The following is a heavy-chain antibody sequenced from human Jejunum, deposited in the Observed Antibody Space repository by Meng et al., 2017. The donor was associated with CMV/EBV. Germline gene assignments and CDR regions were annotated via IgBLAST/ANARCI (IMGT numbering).Heavy chain of an antibody. CDR2: IAKDGSGN. D-gene: IGHD6-13*01. Sequence: CAASGFIFSSYVMHWVRQAPGKGLEWVAYIAKDGSGNSYGASVKGRVTISRDNSKNTLYLQMNSLRPEDTGIYYCAKEYRSPFDDWGQGTLVTVSS. V-gene: IGHV3-30*02. CDR3: AKEYRSPFDD. CDR1: GFIFSSYV. J-gene: IGHJ4*02.